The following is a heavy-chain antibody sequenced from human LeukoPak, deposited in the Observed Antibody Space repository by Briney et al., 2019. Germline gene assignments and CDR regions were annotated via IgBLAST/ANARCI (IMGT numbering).Heavy chain of an antibody. D-gene: IGHD5-24*01. CDR3: VGYSQFDY. Sequence: GGSLRLSCAASGFPFSSYSMNWVRQAPGEGLEWVSSISTSSSYIYYADSVKGRFTISRDNAKNSLFLQMNSLRAEDTAVYYCVGYSQFDYWGQGTLVTVSS. CDR2: ISTSSSYI. J-gene: IGHJ4*02. V-gene: IGHV3-21*01. CDR1: GFPFSSYS.